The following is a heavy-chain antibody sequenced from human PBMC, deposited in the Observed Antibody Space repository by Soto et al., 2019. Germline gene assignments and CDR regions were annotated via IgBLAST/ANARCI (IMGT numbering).Heavy chain of an antibody. J-gene: IGHJ4*02. CDR2: IYHSGST. D-gene: IGHD6-13*01. CDR3: ARGGSSAGRLDY. V-gene: IGHV4-4*02. CDR1: IGSISSSNW. Sequence: PSESLSSTCAVSIGSISSSNWCIWVRQPPGKGLEWIGEIYHSGSTNYNPSLKSRVTISVDKSKNQFSLKLSSVTAADTAVYYCARGGSSAGRLDYWGQGTLVT.